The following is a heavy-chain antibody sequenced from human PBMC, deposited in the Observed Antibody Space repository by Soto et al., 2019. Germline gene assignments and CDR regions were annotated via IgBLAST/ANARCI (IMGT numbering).Heavy chain of an antibody. V-gene: IGHV4-39*01. Sequence: SETLSLTCTVSGGSISSSSYYWGWIRQPPGKGLEWIGSIYYSGSTYYNPSLKSRVTISVDTSKNQFSLKLSSVTAADTAVYYCARLHRAVAGTTTDYYYYGMDVWGQGTTVT. CDR2: IYYSGST. CDR1: GGSISSSSYY. J-gene: IGHJ6*02. D-gene: IGHD6-19*01. CDR3: ARLHRAVAGTTTDYYYYGMDV.